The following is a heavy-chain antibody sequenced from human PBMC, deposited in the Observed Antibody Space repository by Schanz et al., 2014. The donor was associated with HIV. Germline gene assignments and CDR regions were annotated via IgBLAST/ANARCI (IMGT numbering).Heavy chain of an antibody. V-gene: IGHV1-8*02. CDR2: MNPKSGNT. CDR1: GYTFTTYY. D-gene: IGHD3-10*01. J-gene: IGHJ5*02. Sequence: QVQLVQSGAEVKKPGASVTVSCKASGYTFTTYYVHWVRQAPGQGLEWMGWMNPKSGNTGYAQKFHGRIIMTRNTSLNTAYLELSGLRSEDTARYYCARAGSAPGLRGYWFDPWGQGTLVTVSS. CDR3: ARAGSAPGLRGYWFDP.